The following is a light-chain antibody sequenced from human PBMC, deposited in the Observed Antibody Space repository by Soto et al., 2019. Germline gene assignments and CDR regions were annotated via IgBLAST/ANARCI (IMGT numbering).Light chain of an antibody. CDR2: GTS. CDR3: QQRSNWPWT. J-gene: IGKJ1*01. Sequence: EIVLTQSPGTLSLSPGERATLSCRASQSVSSSYLAWYQQKPGQAPRLLIYGTSTRATGVPARFSGSGSGTEFTLTISNLQSEDFAVYYCQQRSNWPWTFGQGTKVDIK. V-gene: IGKV3D-20*02. CDR1: QSVSSSY.